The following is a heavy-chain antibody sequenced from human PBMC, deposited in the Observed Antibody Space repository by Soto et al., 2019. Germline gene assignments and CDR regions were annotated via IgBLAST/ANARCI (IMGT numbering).Heavy chain of an antibody. D-gene: IGHD3-10*01. CDR2: IIPVFGTT. CDR1: GGSFSAYA. J-gene: IGHJ6*02. V-gene: IGHV1-69*06. Sequence: QVQVVQSGAEVKKPGSSVKVSCRASGGSFSAYALSWVRQAPGQGLEWMGGIIPVFGTTNYARKFQGRLSVSADRGTRTASAYMELSSLRSEDTAIYYCAFGWLSYPDYGLGVWGRGTTVIVSS. CDR3: AFGWLSYPDYGLGV.